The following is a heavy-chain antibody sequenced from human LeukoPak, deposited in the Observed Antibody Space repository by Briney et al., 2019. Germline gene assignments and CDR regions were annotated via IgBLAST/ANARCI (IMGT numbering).Heavy chain of an antibody. D-gene: IGHD2-15*01. Sequence: GGSLRLSCAASGLTFRNYAMSWVRQAPGKGLEWVSVICANDGNTYYADAVKGRFTISRDNSKDTLYLQMDSLRAEDTAVYYCAKGSGSSCYSPCDYWGQGILVTVSS. CDR1: GLTFRNYA. J-gene: IGHJ4*02. CDR2: ICANDGNT. V-gene: IGHV3-23*01. CDR3: AKGSGSSCYSPCDY.